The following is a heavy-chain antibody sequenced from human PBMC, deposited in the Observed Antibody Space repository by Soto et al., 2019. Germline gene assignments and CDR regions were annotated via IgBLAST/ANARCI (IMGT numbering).Heavy chain of an antibody. CDR3: AREGVVPAASKYYYYYYMDV. V-gene: IGHV3-48*01. Sequence: GGSLRLSCAASGFTFSSYSMNWVRQAPGKGLEWVSYISSSSSTIYYADSVKGRFTISRDNAKNSLYLQMNSLRAEDTAVYYCAREGVVPAASKYYYYYYMDVWGKGTTVTVSS. D-gene: IGHD2-2*01. J-gene: IGHJ6*03. CDR1: GFTFSSYS. CDR2: ISSSSSTI.